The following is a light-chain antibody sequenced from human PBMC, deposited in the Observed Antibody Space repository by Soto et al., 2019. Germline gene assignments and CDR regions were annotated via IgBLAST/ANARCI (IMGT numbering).Light chain of an antibody. CDR1: RSNIGGGYD. CDR3: HTYDSSLSGSRV. V-gene: IGLV1-40*01. CDR2: GNT. J-gene: IGLJ2*01. Sequence: QSVLTQPPSASGAPGQRVTISCTGSRSNIGGGYDVQWYQQLPGTAPKLLIYGNTNRPSGVPDRFSGSKSGTSASLVITGLQAGDEADYHCHTYDSSLSGSRVFGGGTKVTVL.